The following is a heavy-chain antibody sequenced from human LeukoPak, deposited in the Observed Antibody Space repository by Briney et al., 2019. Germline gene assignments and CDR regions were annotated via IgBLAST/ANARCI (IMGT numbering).Heavy chain of an antibody. J-gene: IGHJ4*02. D-gene: IGHD3-9*01. CDR2: ISGSGGTT. CDR1: GFTFSSYA. Sequence: VGSLRLSCAASGFTFSSYAMTWVRQAPGKGLEWVSAISGSGGTTYYADSVRGRFTISRDNSKYTLYLQMNSLRAEDTALYYCAKGLINDWSALESWGQGTLVTVSS. CDR3: AKGLINDWSALES. V-gene: IGHV3-23*01.